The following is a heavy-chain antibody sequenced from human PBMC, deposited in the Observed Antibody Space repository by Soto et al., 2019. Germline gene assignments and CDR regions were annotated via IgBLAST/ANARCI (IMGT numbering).Heavy chain of an antibody. D-gene: IGHD3-16*02. CDR2: ISGSGGST. J-gene: IGHJ5*02. CDR1: GFTFSSYA. CDR3: AKSYDYVWGSYRYLNGFDP. V-gene: IGHV3-23*01. Sequence: GGSLRLSCAASGFTFSSYAMSWVRQAPGKGLEWVSAISGSGGSTYYADSVKGRFTFSRDNSKNTLFLQMNSLRAEDTAVYYCAKSYDYVWGSYRYLNGFDPWGQGTLVTVSS.